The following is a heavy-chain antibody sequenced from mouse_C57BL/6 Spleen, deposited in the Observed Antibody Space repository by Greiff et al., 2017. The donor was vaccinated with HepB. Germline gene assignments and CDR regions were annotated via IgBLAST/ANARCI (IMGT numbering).Heavy chain of an antibody. Sequence: VQVVESGPELVKPGASVKLSCKASGYTFTSYDINWVKQRPGQGLEWIGWIYPRDGSTKYNEKFKGKATLTVDTSSSTAYMELHSLTSEDSAVYFCARGWDLYYFDYWGQGTTLTVSS. CDR2: IYPRDGST. V-gene: IGHV1-85*01. CDR1: GYTFTSYD. CDR3: ARGWDLYYFDY. D-gene: IGHD4-1*01. J-gene: IGHJ2*01.